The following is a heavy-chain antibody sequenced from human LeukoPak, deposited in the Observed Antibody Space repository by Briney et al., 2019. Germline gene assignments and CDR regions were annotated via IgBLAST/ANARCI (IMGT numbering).Heavy chain of an antibody. CDR2: ISYDGSNK. J-gene: IGHJ4*02. D-gene: IGHD4-17*01. V-gene: IGHV3-30*03. CDR3: VRSFYGDHPY. Sequence: GRSLRLSCAASGFTFSSYGMHWVRQAPGKGLEWVAVISYDGSNKYYADSVKGQFTISSENARNSVYLQMNSLRAGDTAVYYCVRSFYGDHPYWGQGTLVTVSS. CDR1: GFTFSSYG.